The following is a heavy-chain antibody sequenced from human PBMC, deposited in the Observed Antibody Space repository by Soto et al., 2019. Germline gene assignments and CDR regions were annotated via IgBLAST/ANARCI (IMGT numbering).Heavy chain of an antibody. Sequence: ETLSLTCAVSGYSISSGYYWGWIRQPPGKGLEWVGSVFHSGSAYYNPSLKTRVAISVDTSKNQISLNLRSVTAADTAVYYCAREWRQDYYYDGMDVWGQGTKVTVSS. CDR1: GYSISSGYY. J-gene: IGHJ6*02. D-gene: IGHD3-3*01. CDR3: AREWRQDYYYDGMDV. CDR2: VFHSGSA. V-gene: IGHV4-38-2*02.